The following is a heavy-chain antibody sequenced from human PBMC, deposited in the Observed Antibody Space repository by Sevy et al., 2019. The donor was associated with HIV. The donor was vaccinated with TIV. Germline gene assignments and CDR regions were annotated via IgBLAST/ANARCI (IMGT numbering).Heavy chain of an antibody. CDR3: ARGRGYCSSTSCPYYYYGMDV. CDR2: ISYDGSNK. J-gene: IGHJ6*02. CDR1: GFTFSSYA. D-gene: IGHD2-2*01. Sequence: GGSLRLSCAASGFTFSSYAMHWVRQAPGKGLEWVAVISYDGSNKYYADSVKGRFTISRDNSKNTLYLQMNSLRAEDTAVYYCARGRGYCSSTSCPYYYYGMDVWGQGTTVTVSS. V-gene: IGHV3-30*04.